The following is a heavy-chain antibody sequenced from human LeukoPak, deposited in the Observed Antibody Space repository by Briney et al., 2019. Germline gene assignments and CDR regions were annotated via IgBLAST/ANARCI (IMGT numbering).Heavy chain of an antibody. CDR3: ARDFLV. CDR1: GFTVSSNY. V-gene: IGHV3-21*01. Sequence: GGPLRLSCAASGFTVSSNYMSWVRQAPGKGLEWVSSISSSSSYIYYADSVKGRFTISRENAKNSLYLQMNSLRAEDTAVYYCARDFLVWGQGTLVTVSS. J-gene: IGHJ4*02. CDR2: ISSSSSYI.